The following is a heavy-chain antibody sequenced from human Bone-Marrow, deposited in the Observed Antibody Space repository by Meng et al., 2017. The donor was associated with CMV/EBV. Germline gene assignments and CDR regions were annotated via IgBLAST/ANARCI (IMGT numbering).Heavy chain of an antibody. J-gene: IGHJ6*02. Sequence: SETLSLTCAVYGGSFSGYYWSWIRQPPGKGLEWIGEINHSGSTNYNPSLKSRVTISVDTSKNQFSLKLSSVTAADTAVYYCARRYYYYGMDVWGQGNTVTVSS. V-gene: IGHV4-34*01. CDR3: ARRYYYYGMDV. CDR1: GGSFSGYY. CDR2: INHSGST.